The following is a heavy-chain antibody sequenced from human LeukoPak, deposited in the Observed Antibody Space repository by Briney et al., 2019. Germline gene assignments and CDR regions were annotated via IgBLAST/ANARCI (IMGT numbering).Heavy chain of an antibody. V-gene: IGHV4-59*01. CDR2: IYYSGST. J-gene: IGHJ4*02. Sequence: SETLSLTCTVSGGSISSYYWSWIRQPQGKGLEWIGYIYYSGSTNYSPSLKSRVTISVDTSKNQFSLKLSSVTAADTAVYYCARGIYCSTTSCYYQFDYWGQGTLVTVSP. CDR1: GGSISSYY. CDR3: ARGIYCSTTSCYYQFDY. D-gene: IGHD2-2*01.